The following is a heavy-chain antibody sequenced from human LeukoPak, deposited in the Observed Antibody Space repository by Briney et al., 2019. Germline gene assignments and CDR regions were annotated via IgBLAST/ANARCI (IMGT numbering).Heavy chain of an antibody. D-gene: IGHD3-16*02. CDR2: ISGNGGET. V-gene: IGHV3-23*01. CDR1: GLSFSSYA. J-gene: IGHJ4*02. CDR3: AKLYYDYVWGSYRYYFFDS. Sequence: GGSLRLSCAGSGLSFSSYAMSWVRQAPGKGLEWVSGISGNGGETYYADSVKGRLTISRDNSKNTLYLQMNSLRVDDTAAYYCAKLYYDYVWGSYRYYFFDSWGQGTLVTVSP.